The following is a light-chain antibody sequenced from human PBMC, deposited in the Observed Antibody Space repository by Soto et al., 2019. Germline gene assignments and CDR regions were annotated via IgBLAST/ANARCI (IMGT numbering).Light chain of an antibody. CDR2: DAS. V-gene: IGKV1-5*01. CDR3: QQYESYMT. J-gene: IGKJ1*01. Sequence: DIQMTQSPSTLSASVGDRVSITFRASQSISSWLAWYQQKTGKAPRLLIYDASSLESGVPSRFSGSGSGTEFTLIISSLQPDDLGIYYCQQYESYMTFGQGTKVDI. CDR1: QSISSW.